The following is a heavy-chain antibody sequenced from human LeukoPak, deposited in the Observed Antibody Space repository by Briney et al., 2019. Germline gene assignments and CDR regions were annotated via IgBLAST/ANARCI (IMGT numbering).Heavy chain of an antibody. D-gene: IGHD3-22*01. CDR2: IYHSGST. Sequence: SGTLSLTCAVSGGSISSSNWWSWVRQPPGKGLEWIGEIYHSGSTNYNPSLKSRVTISVDTSKNQFSLKLSSVTAADTAVYYCARARITMIVGEFDYWGQGTLVTVSS. V-gene: IGHV4-4*02. CDR3: ARARITMIVGEFDY. CDR1: GGSISSSNW. J-gene: IGHJ4*02.